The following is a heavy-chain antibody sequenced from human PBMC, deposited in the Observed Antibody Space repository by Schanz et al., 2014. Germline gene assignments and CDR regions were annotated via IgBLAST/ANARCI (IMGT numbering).Heavy chain of an antibody. CDR1: GFTFDDYG. CDR2: ISYDGNNQ. V-gene: IGHV3-30*18. J-gene: IGHJ3*02. D-gene: IGHD4-17*01. CDR3: AKDMHKDYGGKPQAFDI. Sequence: QVQLVESGGGVVQPGTSLRLSCEASGFTFDDYGMHWVRQAPGKGLEWLAFISYDGNNQYYADSVKGRFTISRDNSKNTLYLQMNSLRDEDTALYYCAKDMHKDYGGKPQAFDIWGRGTMVTVSS.